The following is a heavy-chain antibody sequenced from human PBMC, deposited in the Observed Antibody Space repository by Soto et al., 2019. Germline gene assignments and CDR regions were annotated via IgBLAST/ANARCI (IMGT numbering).Heavy chain of an antibody. D-gene: IGHD3-22*01. V-gene: IGHV3-30*03. J-gene: IGHJ4*02. CDR1: GFTFSSYG. Sequence: QVQLVESGGGVVQPGRSLRLSCAASGFTFSSYGMHWVRQAPGKGLEWVAVISYDGSNKYYADSVKGRFTISRDNSKNTLYMQMNSLRAEDTYVYYCAIRGWGYYYPIDYWGQGTLVTVSS. CDR3: AIRGWGYYYPIDY. CDR2: ISYDGSNK.